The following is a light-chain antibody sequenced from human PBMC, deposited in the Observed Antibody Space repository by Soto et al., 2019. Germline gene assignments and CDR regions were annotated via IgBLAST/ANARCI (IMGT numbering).Light chain of an antibody. V-gene: IGKV3D-15*01. J-gene: IGKJ1*01. CDR1: QSVSSN. CDR3: QQYSSWPPGT. Sequence: ELVMTQSPATLSVFPGDRATLSCRASQSVSSNLAWYQQKPGQAPRLLIYGTSSRAAGIPARFSGSGSGTEFTLTISSLQSEDFAVYYCQQYSSWPPGTFGQGTKVEIK. CDR2: GTS.